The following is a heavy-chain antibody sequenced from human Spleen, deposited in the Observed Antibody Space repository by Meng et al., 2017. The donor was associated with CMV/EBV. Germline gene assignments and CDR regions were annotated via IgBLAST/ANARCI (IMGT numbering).Heavy chain of an antibody. V-gene: IGHV4-59*01. Sequence: SETLSLTCTVSGGSISSYYWSWIRQPPGKGLEWIGYIYYSGSTNYNPSLKSRVTISVDTSKNQFSLKLSSVTAADTAVYYCARDSGDSDWFDPWGQGTLVTVSS. CDR1: GGSISSYY. CDR3: ARDSGDSDWFDP. D-gene: IGHD3-10*01. J-gene: IGHJ5*02. CDR2: IYYSGST.